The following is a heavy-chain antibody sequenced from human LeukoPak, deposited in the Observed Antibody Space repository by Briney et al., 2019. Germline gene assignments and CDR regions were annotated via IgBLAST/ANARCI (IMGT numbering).Heavy chain of an antibody. Sequence: GGSLRLSCAASGFTFSSYGMSWVRQAPGKGLDWVSGISGSGGSTYYADSVKGRFTISRDNPKNTLYLQMNNVRAEDTAVYYCAKDGTHTNSYYDYWGQGTLVTVSS. CDR1: GFTFSSYG. CDR3: AKDGTHTNSYYDY. CDR2: ISGSGGST. V-gene: IGHV3-23*01. D-gene: IGHD2-2*01. J-gene: IGHJ4*02.